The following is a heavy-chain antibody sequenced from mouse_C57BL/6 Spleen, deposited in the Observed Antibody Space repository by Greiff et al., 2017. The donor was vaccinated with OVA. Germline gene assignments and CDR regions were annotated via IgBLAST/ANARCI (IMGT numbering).Heavy chain of an antibody. D-gene: IGHD2-1*01. CDR3: ARGGNYGNYYYAMDY. V-gene: IGHV5-6*01. CDR1: GFTFSSYG. Sequence: VQLKESGGDLVKPGGSLKLSCAASGFTFSSYGMSWVRQTPDKRLEWVANISSGGSYTYYPDSVKGRFTISRDNAKNTLYLQMSSLKSEDTAMYYCARGGNYGNYYYAMDYWGQGTSVTVSS. J-gene: IGHJ4*01. CDR2: ISSGGSYT.